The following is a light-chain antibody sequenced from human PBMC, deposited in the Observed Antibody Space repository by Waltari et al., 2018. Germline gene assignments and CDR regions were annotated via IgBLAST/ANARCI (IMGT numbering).Light chain of an antibody. CDR1: PDGRNSY. Sequence: IVLTQSPATLSLSPGERATLSCSASPDGRNSYLASYMQKPGQAPRILIYGASSRATGIPDRFSGSGSETDFTLTISRLEPEDSAVYYCQEYGNPLLTFGGGTKVEI. CDR2: GAS. V-gene: IGKV3-20*01. CDR3: QEYGNPLLT. J-gene: IGKJ4*01.